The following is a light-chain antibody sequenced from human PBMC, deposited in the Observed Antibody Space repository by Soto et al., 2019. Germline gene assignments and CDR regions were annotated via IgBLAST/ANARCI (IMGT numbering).Light chain of an antibody. V-gene: IGKV1-39*01. CDR1: QSISSY. CDR3: QQSYSTLT. J-gene: IGKJ3*01. Sequence: DIQMTQSPYSLSASVGDRVTITCRASQSISSYLTWYQQKPVKAPKLLIYAASSLQSGVPSRFSRSGSGTDFTLTISSLQPEDFATYYCQQSYSTLTFGPGTKVDIK. CDR2: AAS.